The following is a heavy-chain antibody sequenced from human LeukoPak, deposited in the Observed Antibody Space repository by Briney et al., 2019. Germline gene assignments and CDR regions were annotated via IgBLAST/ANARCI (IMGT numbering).Heavy chain of an antibody. CDR2: IYSGGST. J-gene: IGHJ4*02. D-gene: IGHD5-18*01. CDR1: GFTVSSNY. CDR3: ARDPDGYRQGHHFDY. Sequence: GWSLRLSCAASGFTVSSNYMSWVRQAPGKGLEWVSVIYSGGSTYYADSVKGRFTISRDNSKNTLYLQMNSLKAEDTAVYYCARDPDGYRQGHHFDYWGQGTLVTVSS. V-gene: IGHV3-66*01.